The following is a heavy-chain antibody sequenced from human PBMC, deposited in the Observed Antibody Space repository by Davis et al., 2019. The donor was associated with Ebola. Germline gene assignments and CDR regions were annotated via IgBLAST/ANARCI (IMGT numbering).Heavy chain of an antibody. J-gene: IGHJ4*02. CDR1: GGSISSGGYY. CDR3: ARGPFDDILTGYYWNFDY. D-gene: IGHD3-9*01. V-gene: IGHV4-31*03. CDR2: IYYSGST. Sequence: MPSETLSLTCTVSGGSISSGGYYWSWIRQHPGKGLEWIGYIYYSGSTYYNPSLKSRVTISVDTSKNQFSLKLSSVTAADTAVYYCARGPFDDILTGYYWNFDYWGQGTLVTVSS.